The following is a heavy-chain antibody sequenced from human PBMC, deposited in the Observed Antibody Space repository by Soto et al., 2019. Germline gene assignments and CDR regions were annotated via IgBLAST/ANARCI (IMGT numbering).Heavy chain of an antibody. CDR3: ARLYYDYV. J-gene: IGHJ6*02. CDR2: ISYDSDTI. D-gene: IGHD3-3*01. CDR1: GFTYGTYS. Sequence: VGSLRLSCAASGFTYGTYSMNWVRQAAGKGLEWIAYISYDSDTIQYADSVKGRSTISRDNAKNSLYLQMNSLRDEDTAVYYCARLYYDYVWGQGTTVTVSS. V-gene: IGHV3-48*02.